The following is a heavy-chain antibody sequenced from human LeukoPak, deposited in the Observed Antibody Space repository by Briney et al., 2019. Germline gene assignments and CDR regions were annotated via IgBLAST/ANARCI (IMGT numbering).Heavy chain of an antibody. D-gene: IGHD2-15*01. CDR2: IYYSGST. CDR3: ARGLHYYYGMDV. Sequence: SETLSLTCTVSGGSISSYYWSWNRQPPGKGLEWIGYIYYSGSTNYNPSLKSRVTISVDTPKNQFSLKLRSVTAADTAVYYCARGLHYYYGMDVWGQGTTVTVSS. CDR1: GGSISSYY. J-gene: IGHJ6*02. V-gene: IGHV4-59*01.